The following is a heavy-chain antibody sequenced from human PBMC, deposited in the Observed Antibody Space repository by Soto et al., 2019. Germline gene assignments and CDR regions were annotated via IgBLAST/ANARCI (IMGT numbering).Heavy chain of an antibody. CDR2: MNPNSGDT. CDR3: ARGVKYGAYSRWFDP. D-gene: IGHD4-17*01. Sequence: QVQLVQSGAEVKKPGASVKVSCKASGNTFTNYDINWVRQATGQGLEYLGWMNPNSGDTAYVQKLQGRVTLTWDTSITTAYMELRSLRSEDTAVYFCARGVKYGAYSRWFDPWGQGTLVTVSS. J-gene: IGHJ5*02. CDR1: GNTFTNYD. V-gene: IGHV1-8*01.